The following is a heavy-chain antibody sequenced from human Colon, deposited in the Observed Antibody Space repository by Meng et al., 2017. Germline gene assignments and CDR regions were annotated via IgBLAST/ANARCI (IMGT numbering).Heavy chain of an antibody. CDR2: TYGSVNT. D-gene: IGHD2-8*02. CDR1: GGSITNSNW. Sequence: QVQWQASGPELVKPSGTLALTGAVSGGSITNSNWWSWVRQPPGKGLEWIGQTYGSVNTAYNPSLKSRVTISVDKSKNQLSLTLSSVTAADTAVYYCAKNGAYCLEYWGQGILVTVSS. V-gene: IGHV4-4*02. CDR3: AKNGAYCLEY. J-gene: IGHJ4*02.